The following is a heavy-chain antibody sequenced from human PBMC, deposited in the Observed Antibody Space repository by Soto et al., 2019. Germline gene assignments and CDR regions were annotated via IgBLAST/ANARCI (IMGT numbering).Heavy chain of an antibody. CDR3: ARALSSGYYKGAFDY. D-gene: IGHD3-22*01. Sequence: PSETLSLTCAVSGGSISSGGYSWSWIRQPPGKGLEWIGHIYHSGSTYYNPSLKSRVTISVDRSKNQFSLKLSSVTAADTAVYYCARALSSGYYKGAFDYWGQGTLVTGSS. V-gene: IGHV4-30-2*01. J-gene: IGHJ4*02. CDR1: GGSISSGGYS. CDR2: IYHSGST.